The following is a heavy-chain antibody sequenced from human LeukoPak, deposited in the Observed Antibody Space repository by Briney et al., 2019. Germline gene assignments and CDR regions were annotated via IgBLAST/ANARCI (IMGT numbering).Heavy chain of an antibody. CDR1: GFTFSSYS. V-gene: IGHV3-21*01. CDR2: ISSSSSYI. CDR3: ARDRGYCSGGSCYQYYYDSSGPQGDFDY. J-gene: IGHJ4*02. Sequence: GGSLRLSCAASGFTFSSYSMNWVRQAPGKGLEWVSSISSSSSYIYYADSVKGRFTISRDNAKNSLYLQMNSLRAEDTAVYYCARDRGYCSGGSCYQYYYDSSGPQGDFDYWGQGTLVTVSS. D-gene: IGHD2-15*01.